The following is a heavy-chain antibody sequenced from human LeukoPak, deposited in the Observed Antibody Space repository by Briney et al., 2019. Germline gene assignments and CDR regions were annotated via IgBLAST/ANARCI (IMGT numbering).Heavy chain of an antibody. CDR1: GGSISSSSYY. Sequence: PSETLSLTCTVSGGSISSSSYYWGWIRQPPGKGLEWIGSIYYSGSTYYNPSLKSRVTISVDTSKNQFSLKLSSVTAADTAVYYCARQIPVYYGSGSDDYWGQGTLVTVSS. D-gene: IGHD3-10*01. CDR2: IYYSGST. CDR3: ARQIPVYYGSGSDDY. V-gene: IGHV4-39*01. J-gene: IGHJ4*02.